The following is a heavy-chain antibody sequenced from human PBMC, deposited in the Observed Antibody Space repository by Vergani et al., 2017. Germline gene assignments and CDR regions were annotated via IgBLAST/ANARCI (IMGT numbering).Heavy chain of an antibody. Sequence: EVQLVESGGGLVKPGGSLRLSCAASGFTFSSYSMNWVRQAPGKGLEWVSSISSSSSYIYYADSVKGRFTISRDNSKNTLYLQMNSLRTEDTAIYYCAKERSRTDWYSDLWGRGTLVTVSS. V-gene: IGHV3-21*04. CDR3: AKERSRTDWYSDL. CDR1: GFTFSSYS. CDR2: ISSSSSYI. J-gene: IGHJ2*01.